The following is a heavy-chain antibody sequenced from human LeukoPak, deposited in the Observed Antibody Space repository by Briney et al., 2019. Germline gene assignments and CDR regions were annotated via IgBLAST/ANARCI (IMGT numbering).Heavy chain of an antibody. CDR1: GGSISSYY. J-gene: IGHJ4*02. CDR3: ARHRYSSGWFGCR. D-gene: IGHD6-19*01. CDR2: TYYSGST. Sequence: SETLSLTCTVSGGSISSYYWSWIRQPPGKGLEWIGYTYYSGSTNYNPSLKSRVTISVDTSKNQFSLKLSSVTAADTAVYYCARHRYSSGWFGCRWGQGTLVTVSS. V-gene: IGHV4-59*08.